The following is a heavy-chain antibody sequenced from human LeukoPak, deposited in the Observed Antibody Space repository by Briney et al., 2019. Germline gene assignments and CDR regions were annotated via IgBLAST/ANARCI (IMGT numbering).Heavy chain of an antibody. Sequence: SVKVSCKASGGTFSKYTISWVRQRPGQGLEWMGGITPLFGTANYAQKFQGRVTMTRDTSTSTVYMELSSLRSEDTAVYYCARDITVFSGTAKVAATLRDYWGQGTLVTVSS. V-gene: IGHV1-69*05. CDR2: ITPLFGTA. CDR1: GGTFSKYT. D-gene: IGHD2-15*01. J-gene: IGHJ4*02. CDR3: ARDITVFSGTAKVAATLRDY.